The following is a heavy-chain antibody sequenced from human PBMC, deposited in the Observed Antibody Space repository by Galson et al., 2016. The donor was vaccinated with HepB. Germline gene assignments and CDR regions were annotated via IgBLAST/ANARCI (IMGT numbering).Heavy chain of an antibody. V-gene: IGHV3-9*01. J-gene: IGHJ4*02. Sequence: SLRLSCAASGFKFRDYAMHWVRQAPGKGLEWVSGINWNSGTEAYAESVKGRFTISRDNAEKSLYLQMNSLRLEDTALYYCAKTEYFDNSYFDSWGQGTLVTVSS. CDR1: GFKFRDYA. D-gene: IGHD3-22*01. CDR2: INWNSGTE. CDR3: AKTEYFDNSYFDS.